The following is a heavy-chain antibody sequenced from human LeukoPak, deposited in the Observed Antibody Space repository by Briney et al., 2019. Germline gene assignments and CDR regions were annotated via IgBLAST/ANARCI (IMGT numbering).Heavy chain of an antibody. J-gene: IGHJ4*02. V-gene: IGHV3-53*01. CDR2: MYAGGGT. D-gene: IGHD3-9*01. Sequence: GGSLRLSCAACGFTVSSNYMSWVCQAPGTGLAWVSIMYAGGGTNYADSVKGRFTISRDNSKNSLLLQMNSLRAADTAIYYCAEGGSGHYDILTGNDYWGQGTLVTVSS. CDR3: AEGGSGHYDILTGNDY. CDR1: GFTVSSNY.